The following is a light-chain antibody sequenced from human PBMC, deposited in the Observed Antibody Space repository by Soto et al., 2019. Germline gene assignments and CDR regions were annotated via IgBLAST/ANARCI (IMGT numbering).Light chain of an antibody. Sequence: QSALAQPASVSGSPGQSITISCTGTSSDVGGYNYVSWYQQHPGKAPKLMIYEVSNRPSGVSNCFSGSKSGNTASLTISGLQAEDEADYYCGSYTSSSTLVFGTGTKVTVL. CDR1: SSDVGGYNY. J-gene: IGLJ1*01. V-gene: IGLV2-14*01. CDR2: EVS. CDR3: GSYTSSSTLV.